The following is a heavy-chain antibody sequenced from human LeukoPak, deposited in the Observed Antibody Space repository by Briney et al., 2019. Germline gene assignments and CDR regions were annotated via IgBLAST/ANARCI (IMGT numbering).Heavy chain of an antibody. CDR3: AREGMLRYFDWFPRGRDYLHMDV. V-gene: IGHV1-2*02. D-gene: IGHD3-9*01. CDR1: GYTFTGYY. CDR2: INPKSGGT. J-gene: IGHJ6*03. Sequence: ASVKVSCKASGYTFTGYYMHWVRQAPGQGLEWMGWINPKSGGTNYAQKFQGRVTMTRDTSISTAYMELSRLRSDDTAVYYWAREGMLRYFDWFPRGRDYLHMDVWGKGNTVTVSS.